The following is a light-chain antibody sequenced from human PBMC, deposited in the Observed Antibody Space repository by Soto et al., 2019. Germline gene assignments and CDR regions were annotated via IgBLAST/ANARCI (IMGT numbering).Light chain of an antibody. J-gene: IGKJ1*01. CDR1: QSVSNN. CDR2: AAS. V-gene: IGKV3-15*01. Sequence: EIVLTQSPATLSVSPGERATLSCRASQSVSNNLAWYQQKPGQAPRLLIYAASTRATSIPARFSGSGSGTEFTLTISSLQSEDFAVYYCQQYNKWPRTFGQGTKVDI. CDR3: QQYNKWPRT.